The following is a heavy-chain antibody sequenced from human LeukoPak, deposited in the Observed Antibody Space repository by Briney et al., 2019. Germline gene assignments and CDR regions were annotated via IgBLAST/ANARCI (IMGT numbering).Heavy chain of an antibody. CDR2: MYYRGST. Sequence: SETLSLTCTVSGGSISSVNYHWGWIRQPPGKGLEWIGNMYYRGSTYYNPSLKSRVTISVDTSKSQFSLKLSSVTAADTAVYYCASLKLRYCSGGSCHSPGRFDDWGQGTPVTVSS. CDR3: ASLKLRYCSGGSCHSPGRFDD. V-gene: IGHV4-39*01. D-gene: IGHD2-15*01. CDR1: GGSISSVNYH. J-gene: IGHJ5*02.